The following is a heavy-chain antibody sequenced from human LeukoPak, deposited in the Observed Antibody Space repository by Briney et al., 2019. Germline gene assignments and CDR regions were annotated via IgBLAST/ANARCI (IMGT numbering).Heavy chain of an antibody. CDR3: AKFLTGQYDSFDR. CDR1: GFTFSNFY. CDR2: ISSTSTYT. D-gene: IGHD3-9*01. Sequence: GGSLRLSCAASGFTFSNFYMSWIRQAPGKGLEWVSFISSTSTYTNFADSVKGRFTVSRDNAKNSLFLQMNSLRAEYTAVYYCAKFLTGQYDSFDRWGQGRMVTV. V-gene: IGHV3-11*03. J-gene: IGHJ3*02.